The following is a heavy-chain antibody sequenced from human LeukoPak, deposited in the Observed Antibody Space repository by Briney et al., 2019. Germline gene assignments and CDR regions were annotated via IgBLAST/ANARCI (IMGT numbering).Heavy chain of an antibody. V-gene: IGHV3-11*06. Sequence: RGSLRLSCAASGFTFSDYHMSWIRQAPGKGLEWVSYSSGSCCYTNYADSVKGRFIISRDNAKNSLYLQMNSLRAEDTAVYYCARHLHCSGGRCYLPNGAAFDIWGQGTMVTVSA. CDR1: GFTFSDYH. CDR3: ARHLHCSGGRCYLPNGAAFDI. J-gene: IGHJ3*02. D-gene: IGHD2-15*01. CDR2: SSGSCCYT.